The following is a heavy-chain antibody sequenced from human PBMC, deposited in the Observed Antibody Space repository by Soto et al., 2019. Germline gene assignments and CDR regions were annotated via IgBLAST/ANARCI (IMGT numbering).Heavy chain of an antibody. D-gene: IGHD5-18*01. CDR2: ISSSSSYI. Sequence: GGSLRLSCAASGFTFSSYSMNWVRQAPGKGLEWVSSISSSSSYIYYADSVKGRFTISRDNAKNSLYLQMNSLRAEDTAVYYCARDRATDTAMVRGWFDPWGQGTLVTVSS. V-gene: IGHV3-21*01. CDR1: GFTFSSYS. J-gene: IGHJ5*02. CDR3: ARDRATDTAMVRGWFDP.